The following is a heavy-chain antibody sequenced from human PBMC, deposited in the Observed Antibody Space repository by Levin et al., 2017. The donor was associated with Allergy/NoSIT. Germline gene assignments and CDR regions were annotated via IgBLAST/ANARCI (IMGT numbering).Heavy chain of an antibody. Sequence: HSGGSLRLSCAASGFTVRTHGMLWVRQAPGKGLQWVALIWSDGTRENYAESVKGRFTISRDTSKNTVYLQMDSLRAEDSAVYYCARDLSVGALELGGQGTLVTVSS. CDR3: ARDLSVGALEL. CDR2: IWSDGTRE. V-gene: IGHV3-33*01. CDR1: GFTVRTHG. D-gene: IGHD1-26*01. J-gene: IGHJ4*02.